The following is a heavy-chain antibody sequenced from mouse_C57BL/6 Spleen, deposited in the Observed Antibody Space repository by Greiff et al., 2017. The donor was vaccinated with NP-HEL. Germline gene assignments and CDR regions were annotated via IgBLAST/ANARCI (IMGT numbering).Heavy chain of an antibody. J-gene: IGHJ2*01. CDR1: GYTFTDYE. CDR3: TRKENLYYFDY. CDR2: IDPETGGT. V-gene: IGHV1-15*01. Sequence: QVHVKQSGAELVRPGASVTLSCKASGYTFTDYEMHWVKQTPVHGLEWIGAIDPETGGTAYNQKFKGKAILTADKSSSTAYMELRSLTSEDSAVYYCTRKENLYYFDYWGQGTTLTVSS.